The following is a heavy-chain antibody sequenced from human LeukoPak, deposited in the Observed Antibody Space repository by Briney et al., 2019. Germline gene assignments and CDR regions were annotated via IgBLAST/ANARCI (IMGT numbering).Heavy chain of an antibody. V-gene: IGHV3-33*01. CDR1: GFTYSSYG. Sequence: GGSLRLSCAASGFTYSSYGMPWLRQAPGKGPEWVAAIWYDGNTKYYADSAKGRFTISRDNSKNTLHLQMNSLRAGDTAVYYCARECGGSCYWGQGTLVTVSS. J-gene: IGHJ4*02. D-gene: IGHD2-15*01. CDR3: ARECGGSCY. CDR2: IWYDGNTK.